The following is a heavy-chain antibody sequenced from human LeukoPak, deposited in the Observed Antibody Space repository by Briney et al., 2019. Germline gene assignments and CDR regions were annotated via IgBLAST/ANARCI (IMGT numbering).Heavy chain of an antibody. J-gene: IGHJ4*02. CDR2: INAGNGNT. CDR3: ARVGYYYDSSGYSGSEVGLQTFDY. CDR1: GYTSTSYA. V-gene: IGHV1-3*01. D-gene: IGHD3-22*01. Sequence: ASVKVSCKASGYTSTSYAMHWVGQAPGQRLEWMGWINAGNGNTKYSQKFQGRVTITRDTSASTAYMELSSLRSEDTAVYYCARVGYYYDSSGYSGSEVGLQTFDYWGQGTLVTVSS.